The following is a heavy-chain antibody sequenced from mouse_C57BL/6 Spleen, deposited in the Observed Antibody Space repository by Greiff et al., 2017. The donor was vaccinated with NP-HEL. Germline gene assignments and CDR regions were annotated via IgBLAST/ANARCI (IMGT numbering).Heavy chain of an antibody. Sequence: QVHVKQSGAELVKPGASVKLSCKASGYTFTEYTIHWVKQRSGQGLEWIGWFYPGSGSIKYNEKFKDKATLPAYKSSSTVYMELSRLTAEDSAVYFCARHEGDYGSSYGAMDYWGQGTSVTVSA. CDR2: FYPGSGSI. D-gene: IGHD1-1*01. CDR3: ARHEGDYGSSYGAMDY. J-gene: IGHJ4*01. V-gene: IGHV1-62-2*01. CDR1: GYTFTEYT.